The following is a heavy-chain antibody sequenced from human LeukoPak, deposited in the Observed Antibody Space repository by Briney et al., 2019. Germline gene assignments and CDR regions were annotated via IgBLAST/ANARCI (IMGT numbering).Heavy chain of an antibody. V-gene: IGHV3-30*04. CDR1: GFTFSSYA. D-gene: IGHD6-19*01. CDR3: AKSSAVAPS. Sequence: GGSLRLSCAASGFTFSSYAMHWVRQAPGKGLEWVAVISYDGSNKYYADSVKGRFTISRDNSKNTLYLQMNSLRAEDTAVYYCAKSSAVAPSWGQGTLVTVSS. CDR2: ISYDGSNK. J-gene: IGHJ5*02.